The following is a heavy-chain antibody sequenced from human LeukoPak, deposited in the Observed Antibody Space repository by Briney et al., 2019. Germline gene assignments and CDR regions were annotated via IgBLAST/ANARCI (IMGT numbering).Heavy chain of an antibody. CDR3: ARVRQWVAVAGRGYYFDY. V-gene: IGHV3-21*01. Sequence: PGGSLRLSCAASGFTFSSYNMNWVRQAPGKGLEWVSSISSSSSYIYYADSVKGRFTISRDNAKNSLYLQMNSLRAEDTAVYYCARVRQWVAVAGRGYYFDYWGQGTLVAVSS. D-gene: IGHD6-19*01. CDR2: ISSSSSYI. CDR1: GFTFSSYN. J-gene: IGHJ4*02.